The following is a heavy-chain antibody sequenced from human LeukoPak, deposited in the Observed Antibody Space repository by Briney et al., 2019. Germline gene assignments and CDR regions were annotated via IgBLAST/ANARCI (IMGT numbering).Heavy chain of an antibody. D-gene: IGHD4-17*01. J-gene: IGHJ4*02. V-gene: IGHV1-46*01. CDR1: GYTFTSYY. CDR3: RTDRYGDYGDYIDY. Sequence: ASVKVSCKASGYTFTSYYMHWVRQAPGQGLEWMGIINPSGGSTSYAQKFQGRVTMTRDTSISTAYMELSRLRSDDTAVYYCRTDRYGDYGDYIDYWGQGTLVTVSS. CDR2: INPSGGST.